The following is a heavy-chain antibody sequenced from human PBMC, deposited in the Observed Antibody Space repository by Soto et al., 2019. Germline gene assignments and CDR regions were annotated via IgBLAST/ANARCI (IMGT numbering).Heavy chain of an antibody. Sequence: QVQLQQWGAGLLKPSETLSLTCAVYGGSFSGYYWSWIRQPPGKGLEWIGEINHSGSTNYNPSLKSRVTISVDTSKNQFSLKLSSVTAADTAVYYCARGDLGYCSGGSCPEHYYGMDVWGQGTTVTVSS. CDR3: ARGDLGYCSGGSCPEHYYGMDV. D-gene: IGHD2-15*01. CDR1: GGSFSGYY. CDR2: INHSGST. J-gene: IGHJ6*02. V-gene: IGHV4-34*01.